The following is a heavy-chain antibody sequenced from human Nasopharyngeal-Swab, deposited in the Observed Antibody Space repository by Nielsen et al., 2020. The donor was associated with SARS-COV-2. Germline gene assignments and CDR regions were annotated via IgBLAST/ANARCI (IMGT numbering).Heavy chain of an antibody. CDR2: IYSGGST. CDR3: ARDRTDYCTNGVCYPASYYYGMDV. CDR1: GFTVSSNY. Sequence: GESLKISCAASGFTVSSNYMSWVRQAPGKGLEWVSVIYSGGSTDYADSVKGRFTISRDNSKNTLYLQMNSLRAEDTAVYYCARDRTDYCTNGVCYPASYYYGMDVWGQGTTVTVSS. D-gene: IGHD2-8*01. J-gene: IGHJ6*02. V-gene: IGHV3-66*01.